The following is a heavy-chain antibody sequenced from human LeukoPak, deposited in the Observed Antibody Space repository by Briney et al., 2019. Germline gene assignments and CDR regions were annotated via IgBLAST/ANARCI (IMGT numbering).Heavy chain of an antibody. CDR2: MNPNSGNT. CDR3: ARGYCSSTSCYRYDAFDI. J-gene: IGHJ3*02. CDR1: GYSFVLYG. V-gene: IGHV1-8*02. D-gene: IGHD2-2*01. Sequence: ASVKVSCKASGYSFVLYGINWVRQATGQGLEWMGWMNPNSGNTGYAQKFQGRVTMTRNTSISTAYMELSSLRSEDTAVYYCARGYCSSTSCYRYDAFDIWGQGTMVTVSS.